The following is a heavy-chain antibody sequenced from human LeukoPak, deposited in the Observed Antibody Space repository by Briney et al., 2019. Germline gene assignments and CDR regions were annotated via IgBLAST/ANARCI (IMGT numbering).Heavy chain of an antibody. Sequence: TSETLSLTCTVSGGSISSYYWSWIRQPPGKGLEWIGYIYYSGSTNYNPSLKSRVTISVDTSKNQFSLKLSSVTAADTAVYYCARAQRSLFTIFAGYYMDVWGKGTTVTVSS. CDR3: ARAQRSLFTIFAGYYMDV. V-gene: IGHV4-59*01. J-gene: IGHJ6*03. CDR2: IYYSGST. CDR1: GGSISSYY. D-gene: IGHD3-3*01.